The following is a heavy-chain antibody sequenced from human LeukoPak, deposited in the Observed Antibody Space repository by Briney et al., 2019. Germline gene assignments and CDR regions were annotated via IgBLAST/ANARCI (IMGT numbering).Heavy chain of an antibody. Sequence: VASVKVSCKASGYSFTTYGMNWVRQAPGQGLEWMGWINTKTGHPTYAQGFTGRFVFSLGTSVRTAYLQISSLKAEDTAVYYCARLGDSSGYYYKFDYWGQGTLVTVSS. CDR1: GYSFTTYG. V-gene: IGHV7-4-1*02. CDR2: INTKTGHP. D-gene: IGHD3-22*01. J-gene: IGHJ4*02. CDR3: ARLGDSSGYYYKFDY.